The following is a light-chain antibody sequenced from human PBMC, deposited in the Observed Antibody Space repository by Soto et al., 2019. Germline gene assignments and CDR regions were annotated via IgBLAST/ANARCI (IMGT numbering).Light chain of an antibody. CDR1: QSVNTKY. V-gene: IGKV3-20*01. Sequence: ELVLTQSPGTLSLSPGERATLSCRASQSVNTKYLAWYQQKPGQAPRLLIYGVSSRATGIPDRFSGSGSGTDFILTISRVEPEDVAVYYWQQFGTSPLVTFGPGTKVDIK. CDR3: QQFGTSPLVT. J-gene: IGKJ3*01. CDR2: GVS.